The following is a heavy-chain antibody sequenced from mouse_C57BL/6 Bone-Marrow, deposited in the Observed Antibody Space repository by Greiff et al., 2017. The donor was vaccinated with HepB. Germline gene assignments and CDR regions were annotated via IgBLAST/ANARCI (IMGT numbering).Heavy chain of an antibody. CDR2: IDPSDSET. V-gene: IGHV1-52*01. J-gene: IGHJ1*03. D-gene: IGHD1-1*01. CDR1: GYTFTSYW. CDR3: ARGPLYGSSSDWYFDV. Sequence: VQLQQPGAELVRPGSSVKLSCKASGYTFTSYWMHWVKQRPIQGLEWIGNIDPSDSETHYNQKFKDKATLTVDKSSSTAYMQLSSLTSEDSAVYYCARGPLYGSSSDWYFDVWGTGTTVTVSS.